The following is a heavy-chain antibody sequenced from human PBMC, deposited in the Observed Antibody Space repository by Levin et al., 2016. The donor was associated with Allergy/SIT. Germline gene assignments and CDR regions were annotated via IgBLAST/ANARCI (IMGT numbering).Heavy chain of an antibody. J-gene: IGHJ4*02. CDR2: INHSGST. V-gene: IGHV4-34*01. CDR3: ARGGFGELSPYYFDY. Sequence: WIRQPPGKGLEWIGEINHSGSTNYNPSLKSRVTISVDTSKNQFSLKLSSVTAADTAVYYCARGGFGELSPYYFDYWGQGTLVTVSS. D-gene: IGHD3-10*01.